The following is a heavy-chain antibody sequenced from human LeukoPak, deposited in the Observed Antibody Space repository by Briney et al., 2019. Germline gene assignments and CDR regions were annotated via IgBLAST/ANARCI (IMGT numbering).Heavy chain of an antibody. CDR3: ARGGDILTGYYLFDP. J-gene: IGHJ5*02. D-gene: IGHD3-9*01. Sequence: SETLSLTCTVSGGSISSYYWSWIRQPPGKGLEWIGYTYYSGSTNYNPSLKSRVTISVDTSKNQFSLKLSSVTAADTAVYYCARGGDILTGYYLFDPWGQGTLVTVSS. CDR1: GGSISSYY. V-gene: IGHV4-59*01. CDR2: TYYSGST.